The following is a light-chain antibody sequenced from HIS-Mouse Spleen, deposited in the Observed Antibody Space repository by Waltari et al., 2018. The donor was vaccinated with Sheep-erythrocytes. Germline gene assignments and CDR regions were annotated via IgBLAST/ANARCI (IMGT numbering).Light chain of an antibody. CDR1: SSDVASYNL. Sequence: QSALTQPASESGSPGQSITISCTGTSSDVASYNLLSLYQQHPGKAPKLMIYEGSKRPSGVSNRFSGSKSGNTASLTISGLQAEDEADYYCCSYAGSSTPWVFGGGTKLTVL. CDR2: EGS. J-gene: IGLJ3*02. V-gene: IGLV2-23*01. CDR3: CSYAGSSTPWV.